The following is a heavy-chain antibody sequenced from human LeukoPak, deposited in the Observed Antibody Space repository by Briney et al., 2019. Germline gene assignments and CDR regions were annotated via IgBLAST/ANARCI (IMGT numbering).Heavy chain of an antibody. CDR2: IYSGGST. D-gene: IGHD5-18*01. CDR1: GITVTSNH. Sequence: GGSLRLSCAASGITVTSNHMSWVRQAPVKELEWVSVIYSGGSTYYADSVKGRFTISRDNSKNTLYLQMDSLRTEDTAVYFCAKLYNYGYINWGQGTLVTVSS. V-gene: IGHV3-66*01. J-gene: IGHJ4*02. CDR3: AKLYNYGYIN.